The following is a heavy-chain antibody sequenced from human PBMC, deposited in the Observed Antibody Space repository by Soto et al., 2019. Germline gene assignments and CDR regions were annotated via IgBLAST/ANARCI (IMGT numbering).Heavy chain of an antibody. CDR1: GFTFDDYG. CDR2: ISWYSGSI. D-gene: IGHD6-19*01. Sequence: GGSLRLSCAASGFTFDDYGMHWVRQAPGKGLEWVSSISWYSGSICYADSVKGRFTISRENAKNSLYLQMNSLRAEDTAFYYCATIAVDPYDYWGQGTLVTVSS. CDR3: ATIAVDPYDY. V-gene: IGHV3-9*01. J-gene: IGHJ4*02.